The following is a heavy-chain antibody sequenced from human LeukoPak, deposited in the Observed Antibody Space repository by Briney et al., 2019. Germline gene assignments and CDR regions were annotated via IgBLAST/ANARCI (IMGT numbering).Heavy chain of an antibody. V-gene: IGHV3-30*19. CDR3: ARAGGGSYYVNPDY. D-gene: IGHD1-26*01. J-gene: IGHJ4*02. CDR1: GFTFSSYG. Sequence: GRSLRLSCAASGFTFSSYGMHWVRQAPGKGLEWVAVISYDGSNKYYADSVKGRFTISRDNSKNTLYLQMNSLRTEDTAVYYCARAGGGSYYVNPDYWGQGTLVTVSS. CDR2: ISYDGSNK.